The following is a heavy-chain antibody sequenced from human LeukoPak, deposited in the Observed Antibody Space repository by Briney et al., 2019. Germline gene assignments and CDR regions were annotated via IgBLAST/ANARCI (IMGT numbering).Heavy chain of an antibody. CDR1: GGSFSGYY. Sequence: SETLSLTCAVYGGSFSGYYWSWIRQPPGKGLEWIGEINHSGSTNYNPSLKSRVTISVDTSKNQFSLKLSSVTAADTAVYCCARAGYQLLYHFDYWGQGTLVTVSS. D-gene: IGHD2-2*02. J-gene: IGHJ4*02. V-gene: IGHV4-34*01. CDR2: INHSGST. CDR3: ARAGYQLLYHFDY.